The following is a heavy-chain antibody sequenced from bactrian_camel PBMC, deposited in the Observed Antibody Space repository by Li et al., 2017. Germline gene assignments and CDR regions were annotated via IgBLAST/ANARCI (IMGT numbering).Heavy chain of an antibody. CDR2: IYSGGIST. D-gene: IGHD2*01. V-gene: IGHV3-2*01. CDR1: GFTFSAYY. CDR3: ETAIGAGSYYSCGNY. J-gene: IGHJ4*01. Sequence: QLVESGGGLVQPGGSLRLSCVTSGFTFSAYYMSWVRQAPGKGLEWVSSIYSGGISTYYVDSVKGRFTISKDRAKDTVYLQMNSLKPEDTAMYFCETAIGAGSYYSCGNYWGQGTQVTVS.